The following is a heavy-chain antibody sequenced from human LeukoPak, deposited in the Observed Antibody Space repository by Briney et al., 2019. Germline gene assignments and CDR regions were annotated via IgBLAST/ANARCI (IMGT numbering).Heavy chain of an antibody. V-gene: IGHV3-23*01. Sequence: GGSLRLSCAASGFTFSSYALIWVRQAPGKGLEWVSGISGSGGSTYYADSVKGRFTISRDNSKNTLYLQMNSLRAEDTAVYYCAKDSYYYDSSSYYYYWGQGTRVTVSS. J-gene: IGHJ4*02. CDR3: AKDSYYYDSSSYYYY. CDR1: GFTFSSYA. D-gene: IGHD3-22*01. CDR2: ISGSGGST.